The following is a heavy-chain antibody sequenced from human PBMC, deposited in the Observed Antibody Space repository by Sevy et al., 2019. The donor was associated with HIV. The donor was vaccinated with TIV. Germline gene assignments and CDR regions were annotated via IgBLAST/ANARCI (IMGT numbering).Heavy chain of an antibody. Sequence: SVKVSCKVSGYTLTELSMHWVRQAPGKGLEWMATFDPEDGETIYAQKFQGRVTMTEDTSTDTAYMELSSLRSEDTAVYYCSTTRDYYDSSGYPFDYWGQGTLVTVSS. CDR3: STTRDYYDSSGYPFDY. V-gene: IGHV1-24*01. CDR1: GYTLTELS. CDR2: FDPEDGET. D-gene: IGHD3-22*01. J-gene: IGHJ4*02.